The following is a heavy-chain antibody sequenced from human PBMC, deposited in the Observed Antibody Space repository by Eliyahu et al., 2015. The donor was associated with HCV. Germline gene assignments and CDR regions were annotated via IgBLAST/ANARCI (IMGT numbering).Heavy chain of an antibody. D-gene: IGHD6-13*01. V-gene: IGHV4-34*01. CDR1: GGSFSGYY. CDR3: ASGDMSSSWYEVGYYYGMDV. Sequence: QVQLQQWGAGLLKPSETLSLTCAVYGGSFSGYYWSWIRQPPGKGLEWIGEINHSGSTNYNPSLKSRVTISVDTSKNQFSLKLSSVTAADTAVYYCASGDMSSSWYEVGYYYGMDVWGQGTTVTVSS. CDR2: INHSGST. J-gene: IGHJ6*02.